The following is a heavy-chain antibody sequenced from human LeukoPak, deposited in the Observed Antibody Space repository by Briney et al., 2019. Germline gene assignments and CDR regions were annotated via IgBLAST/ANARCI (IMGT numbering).Heavy chain of an antibody. CDR1: GFSFKSYW. Sequence: GGSLRLSCVVSGFSFKSYWMSWVRQAPGKGLEWVANIKQDGSEKNYMDSVKGRFTISRDNAKNSLYLQMNSLRAEDTAVYYCARGPHFWSGYLYYFDYWGQGTLVTVSS. CDR2: IKQDGSEK. J-gene: IGHJ4*02. CDR3: ARGPHFWSGYLYYFDY. D-gene: IGHD3-3*02. V-gene: IGHV3-7*01.